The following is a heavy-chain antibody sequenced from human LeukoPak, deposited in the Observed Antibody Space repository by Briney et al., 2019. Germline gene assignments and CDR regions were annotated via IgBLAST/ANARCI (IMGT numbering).Heavy chain of an antibody. CDR2: IYYSGST. CDR1: GGSISSYY. Sequence: SETLSLTCTVSGGSISSYYWSWIRQPPGKGLEWIGYIYYSGSTNYNPSLKSRVTISVDTSKNQFSLKLSSVTAADTAVYYCASMSSSWDTGQGYFQHWGQGTLVTVSS. J-gene: IGHJ1*01. CDR3: ASMSSSWDTGQGYFQH. D-gene: IGHD6-13*01. V-gene: IGHV4-59*01.